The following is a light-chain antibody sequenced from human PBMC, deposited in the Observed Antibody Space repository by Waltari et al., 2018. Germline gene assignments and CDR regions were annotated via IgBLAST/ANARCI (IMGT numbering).Light chain of an antibody. CDR2: NVS. Sequence: QSALTQPASVSGSPGQSITISCTGTSSDVGCYQYVSWYQQHPGKAPKLMIYNVSKRPSGVSNRFSGSKSGNTASLTISGLQAEDEADYYCCSYAGSTTSVVFGGGTKVTVL. CDR3: CSYAGSTTSVV. J-gene: IGLJ3*02. V-gene: IGLV2-23*02. CDR1: SSDVGCYQY.